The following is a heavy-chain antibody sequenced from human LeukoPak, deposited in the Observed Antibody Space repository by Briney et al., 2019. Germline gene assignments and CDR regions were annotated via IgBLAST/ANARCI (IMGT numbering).Heavy chain of an antibody. CDR1: GFTFGNAW. D-gene: IGHD6-13*01. J-gene: IGHJ4*02. CDR3: TTRWGYSSSYFDY. CDR2: IKSKTDGGTT. Sequence: PGGSLRLSCAASGFTFGNAWMSWVRQAPGKGLEWVGRIKSKTDGGTTDYAAPVKGRFTISRDDSKNTLYLQMNSLKTEDTAVYYCTTRWGYSSSYFDYWGQGTLVTVSS. V-gene: IGHV3-15*01.